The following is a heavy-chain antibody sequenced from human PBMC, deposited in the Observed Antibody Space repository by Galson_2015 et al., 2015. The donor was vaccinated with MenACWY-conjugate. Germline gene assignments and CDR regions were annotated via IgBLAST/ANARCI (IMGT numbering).Heavy chain of an antibody. J-gene: IGHJ4*02. CDR3: ARDNNWSFDS. D-gene: IGHD1-1*01. V-gene: IGHV3-74*01. CDR1: GFTFNNYW. Sequence: SLRLSCAASGFTFNNYWMHWVRQPPGKGLEWISYIKADGSFSNYADSVKGRFTISTDNAKNMVYLQMDGLGDEDRAVYFCARDNNWSFDSWGQGTLVTASS. CDR2: IKADGSFS.